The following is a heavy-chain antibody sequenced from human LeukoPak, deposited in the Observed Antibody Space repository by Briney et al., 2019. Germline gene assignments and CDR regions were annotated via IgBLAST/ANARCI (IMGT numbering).Heavy chain of an antibody. Sequence: GGSLRLSCAASGFVFSTYGMHWVRQAPGKGLEWVAVIWDDGSNQYYVDSVRGRFTISRDNSKNTLYLQMNSLRAEDTAVYYCAKLLWFGELFDYWGQGTLVTVSS. V-gene: IGHV3-30*02. D-gene: IGHD3-10*01. CDR2: IWDDGSNQ. J-gene: IGHJ4*02. CDR1: GFVFSTYG. CDR3: AKLLWFGELFDY.